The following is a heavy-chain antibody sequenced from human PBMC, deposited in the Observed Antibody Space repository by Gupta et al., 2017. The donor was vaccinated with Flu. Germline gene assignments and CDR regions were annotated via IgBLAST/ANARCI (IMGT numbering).Heavy chain of an antibody. J-gene: IGHJ6*02. D-gene: IGHD6-25*01. CDR1: GGSISSDDYY. CDR3: ARHRDSGYYYYGVDV. Sequence: QLQLQESGPGLVKPSETLSLTCNVSGGSISSDDYYWGCIRQPPGKGLEWIGMMFYSGNTYSNPSLKSRVTISVDTSKNQFSLRLRSVTAADTAVYYCARHRDSGYYYYGVDVWGQGTTVTVSS. CDR2: MFYSGNT. V-gene: IGHV4-39*01.